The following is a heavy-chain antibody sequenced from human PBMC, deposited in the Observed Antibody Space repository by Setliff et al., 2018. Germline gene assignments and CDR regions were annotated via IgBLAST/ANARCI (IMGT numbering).Heavy chain of an antibody. D-gene: IGHD2-2*01. J-gene: IGHJ5*02. CDR2: IRSKAYGGTT. V-gene: IGHV3-49*04. CDR1: GFTFSRYW. CDR3: TYYCSSTSCYRDLDWFDP. Sequence: GGSLRLSCAASGFTFSRYWMSWVRQAPGKGLEWVGFIRSKAYGGTTEYAASVKGRFTISRDDSKSIAYLQMNSLKTEDTAVYYCTYYCSSTSCYRDLDWFDPWGQGTLVTVSS.